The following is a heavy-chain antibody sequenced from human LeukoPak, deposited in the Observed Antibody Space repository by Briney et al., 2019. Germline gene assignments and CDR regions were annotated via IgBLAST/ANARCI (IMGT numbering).Heavy chain of an antibody. CDR1: GYSFTNDW. CDR2: IYPDDSDT. J-gene: IGHJ4*02. CDR3: ARLSGYCSSTSCYAPFDY. D-gene: IGHD2-2*01. Sequence: GESLKISCKGSGYSFTNDWIGWVRQMPGKGLEWMGIIYPDDSDTRYRPSFQGQVTISADKSINTAYLQWSSLKASDTAMYYCARLSGYCSSTSCYAPFDYWGQGTLVTVSS. V-gene: IGHV5-51*01.